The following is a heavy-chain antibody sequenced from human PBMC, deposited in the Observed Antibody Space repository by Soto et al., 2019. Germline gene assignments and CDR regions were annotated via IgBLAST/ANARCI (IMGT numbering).Heavy chain of an antibody. D-gene: IGHD6-19*01. CDR1: GFTFSSYE. J-gene: IGHJ4*02. V-gene: IGHV3-48*03. Sequence: EVQLVESGGGLVQPGGSLRLSCAASGFTFSSYEMNWVRQAPGKGLEWVSYISRSGSTIYYADSVKGRFTISRDNAKNSLYLQMNSLRAEDTAVYYCARGQYSSGGGYFDYWGQETLVTVSS. CDR2: ISRSGSTI. CDR3: ARGQYSSGGGYFDY.